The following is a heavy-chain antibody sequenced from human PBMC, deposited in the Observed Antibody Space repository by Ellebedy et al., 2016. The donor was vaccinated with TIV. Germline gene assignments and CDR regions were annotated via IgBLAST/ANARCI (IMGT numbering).Heavy chain of an antibody. D-gene: IGHD2-21*02. J-gene: IGHJ6*02. V-gene: IGHV1-18*04. Sequence: AASVKVSCKASGYTFTSYGISWVRQAPGQGVEWMGWISAFKGKTHYAQKLQGRVTMTTDTPTSTAHMELRSLRSDDTAVYYCARSGGDYYYYYGMDVWGQGTTVTVSS. CDR2: ISAFKGKT. CDR1: GYTFTSYG. CDR3: ARSGGDYYYYYGMDV.